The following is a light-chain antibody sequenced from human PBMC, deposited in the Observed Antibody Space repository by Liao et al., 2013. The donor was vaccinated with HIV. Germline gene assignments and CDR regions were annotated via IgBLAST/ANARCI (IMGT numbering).Light chain of an antibody. CDR1: ALPKQY. V-gene: IGLV3-1*01. CDR2: QDS. CDR3: QAWDTSTAV. J-gene: IGLJ3*02. Sequence: SYELTQPPSVSVSPGQTARITCSGDALPKQYAYWYQQKPGQSPVLVIYQDSQRPSGIPERFSGSNSGNTATLTISGTQAIDEADYYCQAWDTSTAVFGGGTKLTVL.